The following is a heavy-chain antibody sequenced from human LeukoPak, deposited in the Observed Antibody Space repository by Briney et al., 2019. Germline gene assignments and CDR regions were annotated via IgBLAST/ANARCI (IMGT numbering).Heavy chain of an antibody. D-gene: IGHD3-22*01. Sequence: GESLKISCKASGYIFTSYWIGWVRQMPGKGLEWMGIIYPGDSDTRYSPSFQGQVTISADKSISTAYLQWSSLKASDTAMYYCASPRYYYDSSGYYFDYWGQGTLVTVSS. CDR1: GYIFTSYW. J-gene: IGHJ4*02. CDR3: ASPRYYYDSSGYYFDY. CDR2: IYPGDSDT. V-gene: IGHV5-51*01.